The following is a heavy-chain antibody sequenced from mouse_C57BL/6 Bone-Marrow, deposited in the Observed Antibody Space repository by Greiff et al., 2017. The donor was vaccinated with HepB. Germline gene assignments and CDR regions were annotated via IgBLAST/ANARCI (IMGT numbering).Heavy chain of an antibody. CDR3: ARRAYDYDGEYAMDY. D-gene: IGHD2-4*01. CDR1: GFTFSDYG. J-gene: IGHJ4*01. Sequence: EVQLVESGGGLVQPGGSLKLSSAASGFTFSDYGMAWVRQAPRKGPEWVAFISNLAYSIYYADTVTGRFTISRENAKNTLYLEMSSLRSEDTAMYYCARRAYDYDGEYAMDYWGQGTSVTVSS. CDR2: ISNLAYSI. V-gene: IGHV5-15*04.